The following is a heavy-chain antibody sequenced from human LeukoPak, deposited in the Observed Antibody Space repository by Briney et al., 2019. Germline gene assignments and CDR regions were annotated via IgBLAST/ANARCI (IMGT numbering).Heavy chain of an antibody. V-gene: IGHV3-74*01. CDR2: INGDGSTT. Sequence: GGSLRLSCAASGFTLSGYWMHWVRQPPGKGLVWVSRINGDGSTTSYADSVKGRFTISRDNAKNTLYLQMNSLRAEDTAIYYCARGHSSSLPSFDQWGQGTLVTVSS. CDR3: ARGHSSSLPSFDQ. D-gene: IGHD6-13*01. CDR1: GFTLSGYW. J-gene: IGHJ4*02.